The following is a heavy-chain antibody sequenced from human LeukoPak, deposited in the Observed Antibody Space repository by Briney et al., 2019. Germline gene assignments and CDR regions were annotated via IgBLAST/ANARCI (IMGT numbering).Heavy chain of an antibody. D-gene: IGHD2-2*01. CDR2: IYPGDSDT. CDR3: ARAYPIDY. CDR1: GYMFTNYL. J-gene: IGHJ4*02. Sequence: GESLKISCKGSGYMFTNYLIGWVRQMPVKCLEWMGIIYPGDSDTRYSPSFQGQVTISADKSISTAYLQWTSLKASDTAMYYCARAYPIDYWGQGTLVTVSS. V-gene: IGHV5-51*01.